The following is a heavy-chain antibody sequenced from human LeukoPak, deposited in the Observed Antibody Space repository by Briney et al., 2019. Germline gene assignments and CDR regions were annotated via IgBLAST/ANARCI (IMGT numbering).Heavy chain of an antibody. V-gene: IGHV4-59*01. CDR2: TYYSGST. Sequence: PSETLSLTCTVSGGSISSYYWSWIRQPPGKGLEWIGYTYYSGSTNYNPSLKSRVTISVDTSKNQFSLKLSSVTAADTAVYYCAREYCSGGSCHFDYWGQGTLVTVSS. CDR1: GGSISSYY. D-gene: IGHD2-15*01. CDR3: AREYCSGGSCHFDY. J-gene: IGHJ4*02.